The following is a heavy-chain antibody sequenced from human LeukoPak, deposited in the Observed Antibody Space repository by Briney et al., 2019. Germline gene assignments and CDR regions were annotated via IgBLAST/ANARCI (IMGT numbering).Heavy chain of an antibody. V-gene: IGHV1-18*01. J-gene: IGHJ4*02. Sequence: ASVKVSCKASGYTFTSYGISWVQQAPGQGLEWMGWISAYNGNTNYAQKLQGRVTMTTDTSTSTAYMELRSLRSDDTAVYYCASKIYCGGDCYYFDYWGQGTLVTVSS. CDR2: ISAYNGNT. D-gene: IGHD2-21*01. CDR1: GYTFTSYG. CDR3: ASKIYCGGDCYYFDY.